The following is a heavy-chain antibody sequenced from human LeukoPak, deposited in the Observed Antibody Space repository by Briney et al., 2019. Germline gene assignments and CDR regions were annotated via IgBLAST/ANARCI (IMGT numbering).Heavy chain of an antibody. D-gene: IGHD3-3*01. J-gene: IGHJ5*02. V-gene: IGHV1-2*06. CDR3: ARDPNGEYYDFWSGSPGGWFDP. CDR1: GYTFTSYD. CDR2: INPNSGGT. Sequence: ASVKVSCKASGYTFTSYDINWVRQATGQGLEWMGRINPNSGGTNYAQKFQGRVTMTRDTSTSTAYMELSRLRSDDTAVYYCARDPNGEYYDFWSGSPGGWFDPWGQGTLVTVSS.